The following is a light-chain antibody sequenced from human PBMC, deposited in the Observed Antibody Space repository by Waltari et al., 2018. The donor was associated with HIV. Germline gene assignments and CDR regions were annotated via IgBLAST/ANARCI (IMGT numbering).Light chain of an antibody. CDR2: SNN. V-gene: IGLV1-44*01. CDR3: AAWAGSLTALV. J-gene: IGLJ3*02. CDR1: SSNIGRNI. Sequence: QSVLTQPPSASGTPGQRVSISCSGSSSNIGRNIVNWYQQLPGTAPKLLIYSNNQRPSGVPDRFSGSKSGTSASLAISGLQSEDEADYYCAAWAGSLTALVFGGGTKLTVL.